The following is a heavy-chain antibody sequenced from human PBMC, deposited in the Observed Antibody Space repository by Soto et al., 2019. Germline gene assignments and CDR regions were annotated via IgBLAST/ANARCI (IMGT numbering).Heavy chain of an antibody. J-gene: IGHJ4*02. D-gene: IGHD4-17*01. CDR3: ATLTTVPRRYYFAY. CDR1: CGSISSGGYS. CDR2: IYHSGST. Sequence: TLSHSCAVSCGSISSGGYSWSWIRQPPGKGLEWIGYIYHSGSTYYNPSLKSRVTISVGRSKNQFSLKLSSVTAADTAVYYCATLTTVPRRYYFAYWGQGTLVTVSS. V-gene: IGHV4-30-2*01.